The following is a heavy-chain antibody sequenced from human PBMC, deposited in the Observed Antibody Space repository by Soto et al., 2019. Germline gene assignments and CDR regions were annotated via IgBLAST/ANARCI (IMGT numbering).Heavy chain of an antibody. D-gene: IGHD2-2*01. Sequence: QVQLVQSGTEVRKPGSSVKVSCKATGGTFDSNAISWVRLAPGQGLEWMRGIIPIFGTINNAQKFQDRVTITAVESANIVYMELSSLRSEDTAIYYCAREGLTFGPGAVGGAFDIWGHGTPVTVSS. J-gene: IGHJ3*02. CDR2: IIPIFGTI. CDR3: AREGLTFGPGAVGGAFDI. V-gene: IGHV1-69*12. CDR1: GGTFDSNA.